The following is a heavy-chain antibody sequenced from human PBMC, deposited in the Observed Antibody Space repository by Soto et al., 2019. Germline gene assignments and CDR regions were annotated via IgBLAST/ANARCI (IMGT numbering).Heavy chain of an antibody. V-gene: IGHV1-2*04. D-gene: IGHD1-26*01. CDR1: GYTFTGYY. Sequence: GASVKVSCKASGYTFTGYYMHWVRQAPGQGLEWMGWINPNSGGTNYAQKFQGWVTMTRDTSISTAYMELSRLRSDDTAVYYCARDNGSGSSSTFDYWGQGTLVTVS. J-gene: IGHJ4*02. CDR2: INPNSGGT. CDR3: ARDNGSGSSSTFDY.